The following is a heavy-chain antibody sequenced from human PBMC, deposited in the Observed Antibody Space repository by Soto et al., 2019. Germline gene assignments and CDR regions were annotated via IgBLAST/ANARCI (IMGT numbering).Heavy chain of an antibody. V-gene: IGHV3-15*07. CDR2: IKSKTDGGTT. Sequence: EVQLVESGGGLVKPGGSLRLSCAASGFTFSNAWMNWVRQAPGKGLEWVGRIKSKTDGGTTDYAAPVKGRFTISRDDSKNTLYLQMNSLKTEDTAVYYCTTHEGIQVRPLRYFDWSSRSWFDPWGQGTLVTVSS. CDR3: TTHEGIQVRPLRYFDWSSRSWFDP. CDR1: GFTFSNAW. D-gene: IGHD3-9*01. J-gene: IGHJ5*02.